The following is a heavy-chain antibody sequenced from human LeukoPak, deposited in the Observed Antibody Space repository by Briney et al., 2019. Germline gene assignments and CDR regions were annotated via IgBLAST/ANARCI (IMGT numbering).Heavy chain of an antibody. CDR2: IFHNGKT. CDR3: ARVKWEDVAEVPTPTLHYYFDY. D-gene: IGHD2-2*01. J-gene: IGHJ4*02. V-gene: IGHV4-30-2*01. Sequence: SETLSLTCTVSGGSITSGAYYWSWVRQPPGKGLEYIGNIFHNGKTYYNPSLKSRVTISVDRSKNQFSLRLTSLTAADTAVYYCARVKWEDVAEVPTPTLHYYFDYWGQGTLVTVSS. CDR1: GGSITSGAYY.